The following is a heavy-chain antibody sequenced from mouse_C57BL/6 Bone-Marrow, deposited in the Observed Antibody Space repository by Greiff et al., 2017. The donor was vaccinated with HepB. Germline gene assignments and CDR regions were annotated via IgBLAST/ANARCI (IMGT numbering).Heavy chain of an antibody. CDR3: ASPVVAPYFDY. CDR1: GYAFSSSW. J-gene: IGHJ2*01. V-gene: IGHV1-82*01. D-gene: IGHD1-1*01. Sequence: QVQLQQSGPELVKPGASVKISCKASGYAFSSSWMHWVKQRPGKGLEWIGRIYPGDGDTNYNGKFKGKATLTADKSSSTAYMQLSSLTSEDSAVYFCASPVVAPYFDYWGQGTTLTVSS. CDR2: IYPGDGDT.